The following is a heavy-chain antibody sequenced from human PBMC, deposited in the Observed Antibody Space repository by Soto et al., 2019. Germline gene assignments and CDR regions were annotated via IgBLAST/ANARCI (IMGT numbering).Heavy chain of an antibody. CDR2: ISGSGGST. D-gene: IGHD6-13*01. CDR3: AKGSIAAAGTPMNFDY. V-gene: IGHV3-23*01. CDR1: GFTFSSYA. J-gene: IGHJ4*02. Sequence: VGSLRLSCAASGFTFSSYAMSWVRQAPGKGLEWVSAISGSGGSTYYADSVKGRFTISRDNSKNTLYLQMNSLRAEDTAVYYCAKGSIAAAGTPMNFDYWGQGTLVTVSS.